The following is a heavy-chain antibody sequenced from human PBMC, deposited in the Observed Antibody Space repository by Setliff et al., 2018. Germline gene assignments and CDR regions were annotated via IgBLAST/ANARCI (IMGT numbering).Heavy chain of an antibody. J-gene: IGHJ4*02. CDR3: ARYRNYFDSSGQTQYYFDY. CDR1: GDSINPYY. Sequence: PSETLSLTCSVSGDSINPYYWTWIRQPPGKGLEWIGFIYYSGATTYNPSLKSRVTISVDTSKNQFSLNLNSVTAADTAVYYCARYRNYFDSSGQTQYYFDYLGQGTLVTVSS. CDR2: IYYSGAT. D-gene: IGHD3-22*01. V-gene: IGHV4-59*01.